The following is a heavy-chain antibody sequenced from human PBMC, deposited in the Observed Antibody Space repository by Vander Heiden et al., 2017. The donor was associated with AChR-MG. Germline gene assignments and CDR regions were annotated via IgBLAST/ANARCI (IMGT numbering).Heavy chain of an antibody. V-gene: IGHV3-15*01. CDR2: IKSNSDGGIT. D-gene: IGHD1-7*01. Sequence: DVHLVESGGGLLKPGGSLRPPCAVSGFTFKDAWMNWVRQAPGKGLEWIGRIKSNSDGGITDHAAPVKGRFTISRDDSKNTLYLQMDSLKTEDTGVYYCTTLSLWNYVLETWGQGSLVTVSS. CDR3: TTLSLWNYVLET. CDR1: GFTFKDAW. J-gene: IGHJ5*02.